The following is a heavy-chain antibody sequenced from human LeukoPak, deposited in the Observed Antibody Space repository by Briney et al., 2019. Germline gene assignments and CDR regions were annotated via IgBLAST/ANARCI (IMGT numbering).Heavy chain of an antibody. CDR3: ARGPTLSYYYDSNGSYFDY. CDR2: IYYSGST. J-gene: IGHJ4*02. Sequence: SETLSLTCTVSGGSISSYYWSWIRQPPGKGLEWIGYIYYSGSTDYNPSLKSRVTISVDTSKNQFSLKLSSVTAADTAVYYCARGPTLSYYYDSNGSYFDYWGQGTLVTVSS. CDR1: GGSISSYY. V-gene: IGHV4-59*01. D-gene: IGHD3-22*01.